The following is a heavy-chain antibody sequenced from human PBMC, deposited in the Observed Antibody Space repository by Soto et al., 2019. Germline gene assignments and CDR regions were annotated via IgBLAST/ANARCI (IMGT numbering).Heavy chain of an antibody. D-gene: IGHD2-15*01. CDR1: GYSFTSYW. V-gene: IGHV5-10-1*03. J-gene: IGHJ4*02. CDR3: GIIVVVGEGGIDY. CDR2: SDPSDSYT. Sequence: EVQLVQSGAEVKKPGESLRISCKGSGYSFTSYWISWVRQMPGKGLEWMGRSDPSDSYTNYSPSFQGHVTISADKFISTAFLQWSSLKASDTAVYYCGIIVVVGEGGIDYWGQGTLVTVSS.